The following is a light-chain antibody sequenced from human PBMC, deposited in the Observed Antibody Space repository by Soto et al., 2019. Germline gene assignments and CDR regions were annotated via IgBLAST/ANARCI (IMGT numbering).Light chain of an antibody. J-gene: IGKJ3*01. CDR2: EVF. CDR1: QSLLFSDAKTY. Sequence: DIVMTQTPLSLSVTPGQPASISCKSSQSLLFSDAKTYLYWYLQRPGQPPQLLISEVFNRFSGVPDRFSGNGSWTDYTLTISRVETEDVGIYYCMQSIQLPPTFGPGTKVDIK. CDR3: MQSIQLPPT. V-gene: IGKV2D-29*01.